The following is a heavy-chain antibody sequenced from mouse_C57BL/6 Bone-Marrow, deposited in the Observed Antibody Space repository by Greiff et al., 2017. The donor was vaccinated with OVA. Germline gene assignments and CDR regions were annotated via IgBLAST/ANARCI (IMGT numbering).Heavy chain of an antibody. J-gene: IGHJ1*03. CDR3: ARGGYYYGSDV. CDR2: ISYSGST. V-gene: IGHV3-1*01. Sequence: EVQLQESGPGMVKPSQSLSLTCTVTGYSITSGYDWHWIRHFPGNKLEWMGYISYSGSTNYNPSLKSRISITHDTSKNHFFLKLNSVTTEDTATYYCARGGYYYGSDVWGTGTTVTVSS. D-gene: IGHD1-1*01. CDR1: GYSITSGYD.